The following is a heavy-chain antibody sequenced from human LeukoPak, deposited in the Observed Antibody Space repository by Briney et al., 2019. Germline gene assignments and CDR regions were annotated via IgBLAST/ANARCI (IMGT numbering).Heavy chain of an antibody. Sequence: HGGSLRLSCAASGFTFSSYGMHWVRQAPGKGLEWVAVISYDGDNKYYADSVKGRFTISRDNSKNTLYLQMNSLRAEDSAVYYCAKVSSSWSRTGTFDYWGQGALVTVSS. CDR3: AKVSSSWSRTGTFDY. CDR2: ISYDGDNK. J-gene: IGHJ4*02. V-gene: IGHV3-30*18. CDR1: GFTFSSYG. D-gene: IGHD6-13*01.